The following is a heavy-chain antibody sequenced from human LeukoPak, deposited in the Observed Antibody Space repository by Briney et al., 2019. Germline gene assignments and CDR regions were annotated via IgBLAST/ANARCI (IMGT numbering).Heavy chain of an antibody. CDR1: GFSFSDYS. D-gene: IGHD6-19*01. CDR2: IYSGVGGGST. V-gene: IGHV3-53*01. CDR3: ARERSGGWYDY. Sequence: GGSLRLSCAASGFSFSDYSMNWVRQAPGKGLYWVSVIYSGVGGGSTYYADSVKGRFTISRDSSKNTLYLQMNSLRAEDTAVYYCARERSGGWYDYWGQGTLVTVSS. J-gene: IGHJ4*02.